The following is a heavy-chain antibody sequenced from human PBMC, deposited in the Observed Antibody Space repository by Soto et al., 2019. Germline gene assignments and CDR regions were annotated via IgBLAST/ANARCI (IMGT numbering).Heavy chain of an antibody. Sequence: SETLSLTCTVSGGSISSYYWSWIRQPPGKGLEWIGYIYYSGSTNYNPSLKSRVTISVDTSKNQFSLKLSSVTAADTAVYYCARGSRYFPHYYYMDVWGKGTTVTVSS. D-gene: IGHD3-16*02. V-gene: IGHV4-59*01. J-gene: IGHJ6*03. CDR3: ARGSRYFPHYYYMDV. CDR1: GGSISSYY. CDR2: IYYSGST.